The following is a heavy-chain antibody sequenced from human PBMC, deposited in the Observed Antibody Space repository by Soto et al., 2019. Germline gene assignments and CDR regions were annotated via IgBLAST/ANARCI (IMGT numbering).Heavy chain of an antibody. Sequence: QVQVVESGGGVVQPGRSLRISCGAFGFTFSSYAMHWVRQAPGKGLEWVAVISYNGDTKHHADSVKGRFTISRDNSKNTLYLQMDSLRAEDTAVYYCARGDSGNSFDYWGHGILVIVSS. V-gene: IGHV3-30-3*01. CDR2: ISYNGDTK. J-gene: IGHJ4*01. CDR1: GFTFSSYA. CDR3: ARGDSGNSFDY. D-gene: IGHD1-7*01.